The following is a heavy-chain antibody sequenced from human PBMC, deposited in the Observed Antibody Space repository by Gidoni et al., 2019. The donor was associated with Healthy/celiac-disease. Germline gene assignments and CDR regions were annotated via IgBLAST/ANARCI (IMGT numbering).Heavy chain of an antibody. D-gene: IGHD6-19*01. CDR2: ISYDGSNK. CDR3: AKDRYSSGWYSYFDY. Sequence: QVQLVESGGGVVQPGRSRRLSCAASGFTFSSYGMHWVRQAPGKGLEWVAVISYDGSNKYYADSVKGRFTISRDNSKNTLYLQMNSLRAEDTAVYFCAKDRYSSGWYSYFDYWGQGTLVTVSS. J-gene: IGHJ4*02. V-gene: IGHV3-30*18. CDR1: GFTFSSYG.